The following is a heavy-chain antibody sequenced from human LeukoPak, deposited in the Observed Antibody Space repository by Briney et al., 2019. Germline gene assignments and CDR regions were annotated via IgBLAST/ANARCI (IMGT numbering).Heavy chain of an antibody. CDR2: ISYDGSNR. V-gene: IGHV3-30*03. D-gene: IGHD3-22*01. CDR3: SVNMGSGYRFDY. J-gene: IGHJ4*02. Sequence: PGGSLRLSCAASGFTFSSYGMHWVRQAPGKGLEWVAVISYDGSNRYYADSVKGRFTISRDISKNTLYLQMNSLRAEDTAVYYCSVNMGSGYRFDYWGQGTLVTVSS. CDR1: GFTFSSYG.